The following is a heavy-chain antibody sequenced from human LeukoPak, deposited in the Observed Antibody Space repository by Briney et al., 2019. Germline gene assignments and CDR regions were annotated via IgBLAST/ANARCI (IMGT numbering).Heavy chain of an antibody. CDR1: GYTFTSYG. D-gene: IGHD6-13*01. CDR3: ARDPKLAAAGTGGAFDI. CDR2: IIPIFDTP. J-gene: IGHJ3*02. Sequence: ASVKVSCKASGYTFTSYGISWVRQAPGQGLEWMGGIIPIFDTPNYAQKFQGRVTITAEKSTSTAYMELSSLRSEDTAVYYCARDPKLAAAGTGGAFDIWGQGTVVTVSS. V-gene: IGHV1-69*06.